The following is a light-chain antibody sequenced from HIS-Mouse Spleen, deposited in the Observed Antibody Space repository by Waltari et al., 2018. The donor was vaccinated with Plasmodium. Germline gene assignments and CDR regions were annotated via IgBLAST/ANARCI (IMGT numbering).Light chain of an antibody. CDR1: SSDGGGYNY. J-gene: IGLJ2*01. Sequence: QSALTQPASVSGSPGQSITISCTGTSSDGGGYNYVSWYQQHPGKAPKLMIYDVSNRPSGVSNCFSGSKSGNTASLTISGLQAEDEADYYCSSYTSSSTLVFGGGTKLTVL. V-gene: IGLV2-14*03. CDR3: SSYTSSSTLV. CDR2: DVS.